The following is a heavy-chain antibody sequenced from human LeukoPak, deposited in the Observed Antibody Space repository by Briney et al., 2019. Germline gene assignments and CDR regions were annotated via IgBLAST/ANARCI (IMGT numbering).Heavy chain of an antibody. CDR3: ARDLTPDY. Sequence: PGGSLRLSCAASGFTFRGYTMNWVRQAPGKGLEWVSSISSSSSYIYYADSVKGRFTISRDNAKNSLYLQMNSLRAEDTAVYYCARDLTPDYWGQGTLVTVSS. V-gene: IGHV3-21*01. CDR1: GFTFRGYT. D-gene: IGHD3-9*01. J-gene: IGHJ4*02. CDR2: ISSSSSYI.